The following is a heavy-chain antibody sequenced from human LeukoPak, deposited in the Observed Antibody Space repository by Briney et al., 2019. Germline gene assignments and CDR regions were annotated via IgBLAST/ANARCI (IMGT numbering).Heavy chain of an antibody. J-gene: IGHJ4*02. CDR2: ISWNSGSI. D-gene: IGHD6-13*01. CDR3: AKDPSSSWYYFDY. CDR1: GFTFDDYA. Sequence: PGRSLRLSCAASGFTFDDYAMHWDRQAPGKGLEWVSGISWNSGSIGYADSVKGRFTISRDNAKNSLYLQMNSLRAEDTALYYCAKDPSSSWYYFDYWGQGTLVTVSS. V-gene: IGHV3-9*01.